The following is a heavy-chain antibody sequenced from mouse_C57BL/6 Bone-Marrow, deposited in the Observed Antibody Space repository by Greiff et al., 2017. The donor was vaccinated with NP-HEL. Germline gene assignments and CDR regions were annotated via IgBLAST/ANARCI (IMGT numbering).Heavy chain of an antibody. CDR3: ARDDYDSFAY. V-gene: IGHV1-64*01. CDR2: IHPNSGST. D-gene: IGHD2-4*01. Sequence: QVQLQQPGAELVKPGASVKLSCKASGYTFTSYWMHWVKQRPGQGLEWIGMIHPNSGSTNYNQKFKSKATLTVDKSSSTAYMQLSSLTSEDSAVYYCARDDYDSFAYWGQGTLVTVSA. J-gene: IGHJ3*01. CDR1: GYTFTSYW.